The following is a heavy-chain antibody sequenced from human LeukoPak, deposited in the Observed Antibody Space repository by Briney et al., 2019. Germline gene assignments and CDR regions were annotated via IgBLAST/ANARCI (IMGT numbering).Heavy chain of an antibody. CDR3: ARDSKVWKSENYYYYGMDV. V-gene: IGHV4-59*01. CDR2: IYYIGST. CDR1: GVSISRYY. Sequence: SETLSLTCTVSGVSISRYYWSWLRQPPGKGLEWIGYIYYIGSTNYNPCLKSRVTISVDTSKNQFSLKLSSVTAADTAVYYCARDSKVWKSENYYYYGMDVWGQGTTVTVSS. D-gene: IGHD1-1*01. J-gene: IGHJ6*02.